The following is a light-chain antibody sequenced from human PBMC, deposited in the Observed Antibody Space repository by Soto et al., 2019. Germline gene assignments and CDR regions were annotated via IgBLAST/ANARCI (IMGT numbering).Light chain of an antibody. J-gene: IGKJ2*01. CDR1: QSISSY. CDR2: AAS. CDR3: QQSYSTPPMYP. V-gene: IGKV1-39*01. Sequence: DLQMTQSPSSLSASVGDRVSITCRASQSISSYLNWYQQKPGKAPKLLIYAASSLQSGVPSRFSGSGSGTDFTRTISSLQPEDFATYYCQQSYSTPPMYPFGQGTKLEIK.